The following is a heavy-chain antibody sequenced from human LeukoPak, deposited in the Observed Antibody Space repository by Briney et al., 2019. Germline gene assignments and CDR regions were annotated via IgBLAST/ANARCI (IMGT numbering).Heavy chain of an antibody. V-gene: IGHV3-66*01. CDR3: ARSMADAFDI. CDR2: IYTGAGT. J-gene: IGHJ3*02. Sequence: GGSLRLSCAASGFTVSSNYMTWVRQAPGKGLDWVSIIYTGAGTYYADSVKGRFTISRDNSKNTLYLQMNSLRAEDTAVYYCARSMADAFDIWGQGTTVTVSS. D-gene: IGHD2-8*01. CDR1: GFTVSSNY.